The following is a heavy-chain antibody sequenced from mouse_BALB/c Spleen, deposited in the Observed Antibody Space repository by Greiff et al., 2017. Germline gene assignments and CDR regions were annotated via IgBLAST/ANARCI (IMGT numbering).Heavy chain of an antibody. CDR1: GFNIKDTY. V-gene: IGHV14-3*02. CDR2: IDPANGNT. D-gene: IGHD2-3*01. J-gene: IGHJ3*01. Sequence: EVQLQQSGAELVKPGASVKLSCTASGFNIKDTYMHWVKQRPEQGLEWIGRIDPANGNTKYDPKFQGKATITADTSSNTAYLQLSSLTSEDTAVYYCVYDRAYWGQGTLVTVSA. CDR3: VYDRAY.